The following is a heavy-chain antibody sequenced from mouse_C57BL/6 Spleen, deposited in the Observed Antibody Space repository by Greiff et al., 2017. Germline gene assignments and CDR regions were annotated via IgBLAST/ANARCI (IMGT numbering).Heavy chain of an antibody. CDR3: ARWGTKDY. V-gene: IGHV1-69*01. CDR1: GYTFTSYW. Sequence: QVQLQQPGAELVMPGASVKLSCKASGYTFTSYWMHWVKQRPGQGLEWIGEIDPSDSYTYYNQKFKGKSTLTVDKSSSTAYMQLSSLTSEDSAVYYCARWGTKDYWGKGTTLTVSS. D-gene: IGHD1-3*01. CDR2: IDPSDSYT. J-gene: IGHJ2*01.